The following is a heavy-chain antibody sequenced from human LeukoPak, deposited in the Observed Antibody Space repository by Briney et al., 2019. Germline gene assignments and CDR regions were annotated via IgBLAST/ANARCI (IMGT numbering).Heavy chain of an antibody. CDR2: ISAYNGNT. Sequence: ASVKVSCKASGYTFTSYGISWVRQAPGQGLEWMGWISAYNGNTNYAQKLQGRVTMTTDTSTSTAYMELRSLRSDDTAVYYCARGLVSKEYSHSSPFDYWGQGTLVTVSS. D-gene: IGHD6-6*01. CDR3: ARGLVSKEYSHSSPFDY. J-gene: IGHJ4*02. V-gene: IGHV1-18*01. CDR1: GYTFTSYG.